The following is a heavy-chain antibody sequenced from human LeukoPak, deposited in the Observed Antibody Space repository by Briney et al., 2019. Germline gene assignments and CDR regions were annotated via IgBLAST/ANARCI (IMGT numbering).Heavy chain of an antibody. D-gene: IGHD1-26*01. CDR3: ARDRGSYFYYFDY. V-gene: IGHV3-21*01. J-gene: IGHJ4*02. CDR1: GFTFSSYA. CDR2: ISSSSSYI. Sequence: GGSLRLSCAASGFTFSSYAMSWVRQAPGKGLEWVSSISSSSSYIYYADSVKGRFTISRDNAKNSLYLQMNSLRAEDTAVYYCARDRGSYFYYFDYWGQGTLVTVSS.